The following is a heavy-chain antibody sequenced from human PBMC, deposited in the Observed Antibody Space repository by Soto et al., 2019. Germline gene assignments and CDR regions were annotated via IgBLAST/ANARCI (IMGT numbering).Heavy chain of an antibody. Sequence: GASVKVSCKASGGTFSSYAISWVRQAPGQGLEWMGGIIPIFGTANYAQKFQGRVTITADKSTSTAYMELRSLRSEDTAVYYCARDGDSSSSSGMDVWGQGTTVTVSS. CDR2: IIPIFGTA. CDR1: GGTFSSYA. D-gene: IGHD6-6*01. V-gene: IGHV1-69*06. J-gene: IGHJ6*02. CDR3: ARDGDSSSSSGMDV.